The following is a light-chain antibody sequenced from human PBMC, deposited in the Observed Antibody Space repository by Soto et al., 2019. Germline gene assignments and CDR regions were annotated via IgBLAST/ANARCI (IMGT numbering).Light chain of an antibody. Sequence: DIQMTQSPSTLSATVGDRVTITCRASQSISSWLAWYQQKPGKAPKLLIYDASSLESGVPSRFSGSGSGTEFTLTISSLQPDDFATYYCQQYNSYSLTFGGGTKVDTK. V-gene: IGKV1-5*01. CDR2: DAS. J-gene: IGKJ4*01. CDR1: QSISSW. CDR3: QQYNSYSLT.